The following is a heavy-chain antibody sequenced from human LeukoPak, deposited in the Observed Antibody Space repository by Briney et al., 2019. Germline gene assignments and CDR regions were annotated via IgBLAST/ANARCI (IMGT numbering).Heavy chain of an antibody. CDR1: GFTVSSSY. CDR3: AKAIVGVSGLGY. D-gene: IGHD1-26*01. CDR2: ISGSGTST. J-gene: IGHJ4*02. V-gene: IGHV3-23*01. Sequence: GGSLRLSCAASGFTVSSSYMSWVRQAPGKGLESVSAISGSGTSTYYADSVKGRFTISRDTSKSTLYLQMNSLRAEDTALYYCAKAIVGVSGLGYWGQGTLVTVSS.